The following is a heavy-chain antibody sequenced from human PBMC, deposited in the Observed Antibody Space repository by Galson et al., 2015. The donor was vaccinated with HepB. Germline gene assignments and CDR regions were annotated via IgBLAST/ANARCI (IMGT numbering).Heavy chain of an antibody. CDR2: IGSNANNYAT. J-gene: IGHJ4*02. V-gene: IGHV3-73*01. D-gene: IGHD5-12*01. CDR1: GFTFSGPA. Sequence: SLRLSCAGSGFTFSGPAIHWVRQASGKGLEWIGRIGSNANNYATAYTASVKGRFTISRDDSKNMAYLQMNRLRTEDTAGDYCTRLGGLCGYSSCWGQGTPVTVAA. CDR3: TRLGGLCGYSSC.